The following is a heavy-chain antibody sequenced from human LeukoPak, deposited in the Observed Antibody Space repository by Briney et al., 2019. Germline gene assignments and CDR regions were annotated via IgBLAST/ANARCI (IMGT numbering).Heavy chain of an antibody. CDR3: AKPYYYGSRSYMDY. CDR1: GFTFGSYA. CDR2: ISYDGSNT. Sequence: GGSLRLSCAASGFTFGSYAMHWVRQAPGKGLEWVAVISYDGSNTYYADSVKGRFTISRDNSKNMLYLQMNSLRAEDTAVYYCAKPYYYGSRSYMDYWGQGTLVTVSS. J-gene: IGHJ4*02. V-gene: IGHV3-30*18. D-gene: IGHD3-10*01.